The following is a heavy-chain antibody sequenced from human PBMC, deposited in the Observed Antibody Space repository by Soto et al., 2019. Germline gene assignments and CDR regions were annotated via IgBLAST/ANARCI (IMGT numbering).Heavy chain of an antibody. J-gene: IGHJ4*02. V-gene: IGHV3-9*01. D-gene: IGHD2-15*01. CDR3: AIGPLYCSGGSCYSGEFDY. Sequence: GGSLRLSCTASGFTFDDYAMHWVRQAPGKGLEWVSGISWNSGSIGYADSVKGRFTISRDNAKNSLYLQMNSLRAEDTALYYCAIGPLYCSGGSCYSGEFDYWGQGTLVTVSS. CDR2: ISWNSGSI. CDR1: GFTFDDYA.